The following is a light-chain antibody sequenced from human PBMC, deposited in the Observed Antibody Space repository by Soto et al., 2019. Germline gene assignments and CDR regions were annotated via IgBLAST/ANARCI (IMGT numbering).Light chain of an antibody. V-gene: IGLV2-14*01. Sequence: QLVLTQPASVSGSPGQSITISCTGTRDDVGGYNYVSWYQQYPGKAPKLMIYEVSYRPSGVSNRFSGSRSGHTASLSISGLQAEDEADYYCSAYTNIGTLVFGGGTQLTVL. J-gene: IGLJ3*02. CDR1: RDDVGGYNY. CDR2: EVS. CDR3: SAYTNIGTLV.